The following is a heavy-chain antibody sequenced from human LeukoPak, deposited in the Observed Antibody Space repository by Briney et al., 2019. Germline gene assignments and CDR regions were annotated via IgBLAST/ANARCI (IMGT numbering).Heavy chain of an antibody. CDR2: VSGSGGHT. Sequence: GGSLRLSCVASGFAFSTFPMSWVRQAPGKGPEWVSAVSGSGGHTFYLDSAKGRVTISRDNSKKTLYLQMSSLRVDDTAVYYCAKGGASVTDAPHGDVVTTTLDGFDIWGQGTMVTVSS. J-gene: IGHJ3*02. CDR3: AKGGASVTDAPHGDVVTTTLDGFDI. D-gene: IGHD4-17*01. CDR1: GFAFSTFP. V-gene: IGHV3-23*01.